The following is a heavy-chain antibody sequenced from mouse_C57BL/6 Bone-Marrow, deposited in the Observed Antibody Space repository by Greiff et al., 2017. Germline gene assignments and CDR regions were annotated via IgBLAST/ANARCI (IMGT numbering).Heavy chain of an antibody. Sequence: EVQGVESGGGLVKPGGSLKLSCAASGFTFSSYAMSWVRQTPEKRLEWVATISDGGSYTYYPDNVKGRFTISRDNAKNDLYLQMSHLQSEDTAMYDCARQLRAMDYWGQGTSVTVSS. CDR3: ARQLRAMDY. J-gene: IGHJ4*01. CDR1: GFTFSSYA. CDR2: ISDGGSYT. D-gene: IGHD2-4*01. V-gene: IGHV5-4*01.